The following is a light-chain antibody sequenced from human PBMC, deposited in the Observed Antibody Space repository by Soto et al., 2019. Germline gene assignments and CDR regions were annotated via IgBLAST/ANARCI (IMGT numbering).Light chain of an antibody. Sequence: DIPMTQSPSSLSASVGDRVTIACRASLDISSYLNWYQQKPGRAPKLLIYAASTLQSGAPSRFSGSGSGSDFTLTISSLQPEDFATYYCQESYSSPYTFGQGTKLDI. CDR1: LDISSY. J-gene: IGKJ2*01. V-gene: IGKV1-39*01. CDR3: QESYSSPYT. CDR2: AAS.